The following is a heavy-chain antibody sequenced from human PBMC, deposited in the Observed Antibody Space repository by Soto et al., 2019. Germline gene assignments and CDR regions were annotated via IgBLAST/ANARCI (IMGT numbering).Heavy chain of an antibody. CDR2: INPNSGGT. J-gene: IGHJ4*02. CDR3: ARDGNCGDYVGY. Sequence: ASVKVSCKASGYTFTGYYMHWVRQASGQGLEWMGWINPNSGGTNYAQKFQGRVTMTRDTSISTAYMELSRLRSDDTAVYYCARDGNCGDYVGYWGQGTLVTVSS. D-gene: IGHD4-17*01. V-gene: IGHV1-2*02. CDR1: GYTFTGYY.